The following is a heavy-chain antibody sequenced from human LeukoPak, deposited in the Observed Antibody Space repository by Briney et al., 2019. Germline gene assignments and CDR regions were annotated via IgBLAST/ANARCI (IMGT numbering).Heavy chain of an antibody. Sequence: SQTLSLTCTVSGGSISSGGYYWSWIRQPPGKGLEWIGYIYHSGSTYYNPSLKSRVTISVDRSKNQFSLKLSSVTAADTAVYYCARAVFWSGPYYMDVWGKGTTVTVSS. D-gene: IGHD3-3*01. J-gene: IGHJ6*03. CDR3: ARAVFWSGPYYMDV. V-gene: IGHV4-30-2*01. CDR1: GGSISSGGYY. CDR2: IYHSGST.